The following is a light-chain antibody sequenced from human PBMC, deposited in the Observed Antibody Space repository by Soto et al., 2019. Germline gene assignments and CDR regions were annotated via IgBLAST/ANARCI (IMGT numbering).Light chain of an antibody. J-gene: IGKJ2*01. Sequence: EKVMTQSPATLSVSPGERATLSCRASQSVSSNLAWYQQKPGQAPRLLIYGASTRATGIPARFSGSGSGTEFTLTISSLQSEDAAVYHCQQYNYWPLTFGQGTKLEIK. CDR2: GAS. CDR3: QQYNYWPLT. V-gene: IGKV3-15*01. CDR1: QSVSSN.